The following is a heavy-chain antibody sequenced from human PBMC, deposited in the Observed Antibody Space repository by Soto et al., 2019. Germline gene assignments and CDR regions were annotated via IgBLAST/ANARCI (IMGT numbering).Heavy chain of an antibody. J-gene: IGHJ5*02. CDR2: IYYSGST. CDR1: GGSISSYY. Sequence: SETLSLTCTVSGGSISSYYWSWIRQPPGKGLEWIGYIYYSGSTNYNPSLKSRVTISVDTSKNQFSLKLSSVTAADTAVYYCARDVLLDSSSWYDGPPNWFDPWGQGTLVTVS. D-gene: IGHD6-13*01. V-gene: IGHV4-59*01. CDR3: ARDVLLDSSSWYDGPPNWFDP.